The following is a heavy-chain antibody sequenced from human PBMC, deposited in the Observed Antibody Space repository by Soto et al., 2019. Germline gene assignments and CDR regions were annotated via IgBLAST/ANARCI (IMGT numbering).Heavy chain of an antibody. J-gene: IGHJ4*02. CDR3: ASSPNGYYDSSGYYYFDY. D-gene: IGHD3-22*01. Sequence: SETLSLTCTVSGGSISSGGYYWSWIRQHPGKGLEWIGYIYYSGSTYYNPSLKSRVTISVDTSKNQFSLKLSSVTAADTAVYYCASSPNGYYDSSGYYYFDYWGQETLVTVSS. CDR1: GGSISSGGYY. CDR2: IYYSGST. V-gene: IGHV4-31*03.